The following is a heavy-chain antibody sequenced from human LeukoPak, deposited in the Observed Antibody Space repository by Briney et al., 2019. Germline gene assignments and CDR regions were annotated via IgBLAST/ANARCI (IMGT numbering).Heavy chain of an antibody. CDR3: ARDLITVTKGFDI. D-gene: IGHD4-17*01. CDR2: ISYIGST. V-gene: IGHV4-59*11. CDR1: DDSFSSHY. J-gene: IGHJ3*02. Sequence: SETPSLTCAVSDDSFSSHYWTWIRQPPGKGLEWIGYISYIGSTNYNPSLKSRVTISIDTSRNQFSLRLSSVTAADTAVYYCARDLITVTKGFDIWGQGTMVSVSS.